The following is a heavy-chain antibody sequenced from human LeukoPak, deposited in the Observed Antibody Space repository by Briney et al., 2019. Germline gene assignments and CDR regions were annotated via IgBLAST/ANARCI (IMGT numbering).Heavy chain of an antibody. CDR3: ARLDIAAAATGY. J-gene: IGHJ4*02. Sequence: SETLSLTCTVSGGSISSSSYYWGWIRQPPGKGLEWIGSIYYSGSTYYNPSLKSRVTISVDTSKNQFSLKLSSVTAADTAVYYCARLDIAAAATGYWGQGTLVTVSS. CDR1: GGSISSSSYY. V-gene: IGHV4-39*01. CDR2: IYYSGST. D-gene: IGHD6-13*01.